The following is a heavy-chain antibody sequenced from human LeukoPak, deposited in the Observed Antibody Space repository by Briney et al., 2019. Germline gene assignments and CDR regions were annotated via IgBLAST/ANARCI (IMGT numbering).Heavy chain of an antibody. Sequence: SETLSLTCTVSGGSISGYYWSWIRQPPGKGPEWVGYIYYSGSTNYNPSLKSRVTISVDTSKNQFSLKMNSVTAADTAVYYCARLASSGWSHCDYWGQGTLVTVSS. CDR3: ARLASSGWSHCDY. D-gene: IGHD6-19*01. CDR2: IYYSGST. J-gene: IGHJ4*02. CDR1: GGSISGYY. V-gene: IGHV4-59*08.